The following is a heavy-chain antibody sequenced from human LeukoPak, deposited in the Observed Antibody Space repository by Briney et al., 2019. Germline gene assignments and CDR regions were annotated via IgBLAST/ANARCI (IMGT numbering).Heavy chain of an antibody. D-gene: IGHD3-10*01. Sequence: ASVKVSCKASGYTFTNYYIHWVRQPPAQGPEYMGWINPNSGCTNFAQKFQRRVTMTRDTSISTAYMELSRLRFDDTALYYCAITYYHGSGNSLDMWGQGTMVTVSS. V-gene: IGHV1-2*02. CDR2: INPNSGCT. CDR3: AITYYHGSGNSLDM. J-gene: IGHJ3*02. CDR1: GYTFTNYY.